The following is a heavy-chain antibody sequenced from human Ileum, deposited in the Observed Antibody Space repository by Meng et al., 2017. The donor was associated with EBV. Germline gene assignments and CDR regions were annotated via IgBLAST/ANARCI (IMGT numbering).Heavy chain of an antibody. CDR2: INHSGST. V-gene: IGHV4-34*01. Sequence: QVQLQQWGAGLLKPSETLSLTCAVYGVSFSGYYWSWIRQPPGKGLEWIGEINHSGSTNYKPSLKSRVTISVDTSKNQFSLRLSSVTAADSAVYFCARGGPFHYWGQGTLVTVSS. CDR1: GVSFSGYY. J-gene: IGHJ4*02. D-gene: IGHD3-16*01. CDR3: ARGGPFHY.